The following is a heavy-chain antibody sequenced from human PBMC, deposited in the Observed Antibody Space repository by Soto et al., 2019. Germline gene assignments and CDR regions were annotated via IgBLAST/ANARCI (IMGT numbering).Heavy chain of an antibody. J-gene: IGHJ2*01. Sequence: SVKVSCTASGYTFTGYYMHCVRQAPGQGLEWMGWINPNSGGTNYAQKFQGRVTMTRDTSISTAYMELSRLRSDDTAVYYCARDFDFWSGYPYWYFDLWGRGTLVTVSS. CDR3: ARDFDFWSGYPYWYFDL. V-gene: IGHV1-2*02. D-gene: IGHD3-3*01. CDR1: GYTFTGYY. CDR2: INPNSGGT.